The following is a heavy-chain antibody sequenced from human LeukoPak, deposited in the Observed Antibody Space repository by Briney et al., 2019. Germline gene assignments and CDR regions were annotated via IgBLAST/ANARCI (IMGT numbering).Heavy chain of an antibody. V-gene: IGHV1-69*04. J-gene: IGHJ4*02. CDR1: GGTFSSNA. D-gene: IGHD2-15*01. CDR2: IIPILGTA. CDR3: ARGKGFVGHFDS. Sequence: GASVKVSCKASGGTFSSNAISWVRQAPEQGPEWMGRIIPILGTAEYAEKFQGRVTITADKSTTTAYMELSSLKSEDTALYFCARGKGFVGHFDSWGQGTLVTVSS.